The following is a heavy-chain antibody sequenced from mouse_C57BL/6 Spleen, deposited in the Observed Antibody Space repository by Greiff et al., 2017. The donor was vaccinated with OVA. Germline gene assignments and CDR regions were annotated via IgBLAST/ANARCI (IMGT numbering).Heavy chain of an antibody. J-gene: IGHJ2*01. V-gene: IGHV1-39*01. Sequence: EVQLQQSGPELVKPGASVKISCKASGYSFTDYNMNWVKQSNGKSLEWIGVINPNYGTTSYNQKFKGKATLTVDTSSSTAYMELHSLTSEDSAVYFCARRGITTVVPFDYWGQGTTLTVSS. CDR1: GYSFTDYN. D-gene: IGHD1-1*01. CDR3: ARRGITTVVPFDY. CDR2: INPNYGTT.